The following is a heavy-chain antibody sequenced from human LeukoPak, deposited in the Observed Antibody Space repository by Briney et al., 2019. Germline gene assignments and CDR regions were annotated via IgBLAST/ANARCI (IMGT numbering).Heavy chain of an antibody. J-gene: IGHJ4*02. D-gene: IGHD3-22*01. CDR1: GFTFSSYA. V-gene: IGHV3-23*01. CDR2: ISGSGGST. CDR3: AKRYDSSGYYQR. Sequence: GGSLRLSCAASGFTFSSYAMSWVRQAPGKGLEWVSAISGSGGSTYYADSVKGRFTISRDNSKNTLYLQMNSLRAEDMAVYYCAKRYDSSGYYQRWGQGTLVTVSS.